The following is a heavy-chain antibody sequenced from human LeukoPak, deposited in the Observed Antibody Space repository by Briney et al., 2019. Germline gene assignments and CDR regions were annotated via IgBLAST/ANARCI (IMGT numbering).Heavy chain of an antibody. CDR2: ISSSGSTI. CDR3: AKNRYGGYDAFDI. CDR1: GFTFSDYY. Sequence: GGSLRLSCAASGFTFSDYYMSWIRQAPGKGLEWVSYISSSGSTIYYADSVKGRFTISRDNSKNTLYLQMNSLRAEDTAVYYCAKNRYGGYDAFDIWGQGTMVTVSS. D-gene: IGHD5-12*01. V-gene: IGHV3-11*01. J-gene: IGHJ3*02.